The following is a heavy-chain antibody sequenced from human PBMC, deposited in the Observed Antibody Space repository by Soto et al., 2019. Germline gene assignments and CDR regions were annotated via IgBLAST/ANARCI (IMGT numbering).Heavy chain of an antibody. CDR1: GFTFSDYY. V-gene: IGHV3-11*01. D-gene: IGHD3-16*02. Sequence: QVQLVESGGGLVKPGGSLRLSCAASGFTFSDYYMSWIRQAPGKGLEWVSYISSSGSTIYYADSVKGRFTISRDNDKNSLYLQMNSLRAEDTAVYYCARSHSSYYDYIWGSYRENYFDYWGQGTLVTVSS. CDR2: ISSSGSTI. J-gene: IGHJ4*02. CDR3: ARSHSSYYDYIWGSYRENYFDY.